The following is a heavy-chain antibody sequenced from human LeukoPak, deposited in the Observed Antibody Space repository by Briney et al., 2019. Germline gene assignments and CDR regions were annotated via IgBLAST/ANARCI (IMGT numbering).Heavy chain of an antibody. J-gene: IGHJ4*02. CDR1: GGTFSSYA. V-gene: IGHV1-69*04. Sequence: SVKVSCKASGGTFSSYAISWVRQAPGQGLEWMGRIIPILGIANYAQKFQGRVTITADKSTSTAYMELSSLRSEDTAVYYCARVPIRVRDVFHFDYWGQGTLVTVSS. D-gene: IGHD3-10*01. CDR2: IIPILGIA. CDR3: ARVPIRVRDVFHFDY.